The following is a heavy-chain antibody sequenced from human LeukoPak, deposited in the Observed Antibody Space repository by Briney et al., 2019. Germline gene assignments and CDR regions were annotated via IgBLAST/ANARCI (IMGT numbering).Heavy chain of an antibody. D-gene: IGHD6-13*01. CDR1: GFTFSNYW. CDR2: IKQDGSEK. CDR3: ARDIEAPGIAFDI. J-gene: IGHJ3*02. Sequence: PGGSLRLSCTASGFTFSNYWMNWVRQAPGKGLERVANIKQDGSEKYYVDSVKGRFTISRDNAKNSLYLQMNSLRAEDTAVYYCARDIEAPGIAFDIWGRGTMVTVSS. V-gene: IGHV3-7*04.